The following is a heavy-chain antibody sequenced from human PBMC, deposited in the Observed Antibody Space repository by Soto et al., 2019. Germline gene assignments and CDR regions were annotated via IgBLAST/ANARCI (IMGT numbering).Heavy chain of an antibody. CDR3: ARDEHGDYDFDY. D-gene: IGHD4-17*01. CDR1: AFTFDNFG. CDR2: IGRSGAGT. Sequence: GGSLRLSCTVSAFTFDNFGITWVRQAPGRGLEYVAHIGRSGAGTRYPDSLGGRVTVSRDSSNNLVYLQLNSLRADDTAIYYCARDEHGDYDFDYWGQGTLVTVSS. J-gene: IGHJ4*02. V-gene: IGHV3-48*01.